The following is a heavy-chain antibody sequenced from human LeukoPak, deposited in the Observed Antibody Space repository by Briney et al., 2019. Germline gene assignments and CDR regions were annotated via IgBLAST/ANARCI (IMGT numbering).Heavy chain of an antibody. J-gene: IGHJ4*01. CDR2: IYYSGST. CDR1: GGSISSSSYY. D-gene: IGHD2-15*01. CDR3: ARDRDVDDFDS. V-gene: IGHV4-39*07. Sequence: SETLSLTCTVSGGSISSSSYYWGWIRQPPGKGLEWIGSIYYSGSTYYNPSLKSRVTTSIDTSKNRLSLNLKSVTAADTAVYYCARDRDVDDFDSWGHGTLVTVSS.